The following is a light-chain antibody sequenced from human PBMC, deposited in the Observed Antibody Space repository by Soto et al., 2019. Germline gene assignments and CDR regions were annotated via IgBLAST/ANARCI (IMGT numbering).Light chain of an antibody. CDR2: EVS. CDR3: SSFTSSSTFV. J-gene: IGLJ1*01. Sequence: QSVLTQPPSVSGAPGQRVTISCSGSSSNIGAGYDVHWYQQNPGKAPKLMVHEVSNRPSGVSNRFSGSKSGNTASLTISGLQAEDEADYYCSSFTSSSTFVFGTGTKVTVL. V-gene: IGLV2-14*01. CDR1: SSNIGAGYD.